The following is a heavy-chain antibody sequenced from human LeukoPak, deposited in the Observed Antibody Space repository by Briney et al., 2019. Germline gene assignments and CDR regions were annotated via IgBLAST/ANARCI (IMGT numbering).Heavy chain of an antibody. CDR2: ISSSSSYI. D-gene: IGHD1-26*01. CDR1: GFTFSSYS. V-gene: IGHV3-21*01. CDR3: ARETYSGSSQPMGY. J-gene: IGHJ4*02. Sequence: GGSLRLSCAASGFTFSSYSMNWVRQAPGEGLEWVSSISSSSSYIYYADSVKGRFTISRDNAKNSLYLQMNSLRAEDTAVYYCARETYSGSSQPMGYWGQGTLVTVSS.